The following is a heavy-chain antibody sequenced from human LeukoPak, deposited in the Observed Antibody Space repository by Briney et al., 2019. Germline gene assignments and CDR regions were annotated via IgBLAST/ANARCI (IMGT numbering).Heavy chain of an antibody. CDR2: IYTSGST. J-gene: IGHJ4*02. D-gene: IGHD3-22*01. Sequence: SETLSLTCTVSGGSISRYYWSWIRQPPGKGLEWIGYIYTSGSTNYNPSLKSRVTISVDTSKNQFSLKLSSVTAADTAVYYCAREYYYDRAFDYWGQGTLVTVSS. CDR1: GGSISRYY. CDR3: AREYYYDRAFDY. V-gene: IGHV4-59*01.